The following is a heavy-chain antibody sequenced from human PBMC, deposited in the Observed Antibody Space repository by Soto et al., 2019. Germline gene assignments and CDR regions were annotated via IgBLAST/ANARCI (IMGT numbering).Heavy chain of an antibody. J-gene: IGHJ6*02. V-gene: IGHV1-69*01. D-gene: IGHD2-8*01. CDR2: IIPIFGTA. CDR3: ARGGYCTNGVCYTHYYYGMDV. CDR1: GGTFSSYA. Sequence: QVQLVQSGAEVKKPGSSVKVSCKASGGTFSSYAISWVRQAPGQGLEWMGGIIPIFGTANYAQKFQGRVTITAYESTSTAYMELSSLRSEDTAVYYCARGGYCTNGVCYTHYYYGMDVWGQGTTVTVSS.